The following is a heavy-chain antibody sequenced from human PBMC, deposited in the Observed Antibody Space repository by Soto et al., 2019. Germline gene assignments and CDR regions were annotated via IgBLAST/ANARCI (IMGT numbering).Heavy chain of an antibody. CDR2: ISTTSSSI. Sequence: PGGVLRVSCVAPGFALSSYSKNWVRQAPGKGLEWISYISTTSSSIYYADSVKGRFTISRDNAKNSLFLQMNSLRDEDTAVYYCARKGVAFDYWGQGALVTVSS. D-gene: IGHD3-3*01. CDR1: GFALSSYS. CDR3: ARKGVAFDY. V-gene: IGHV3-48*02. J-gene: IGHJ4*02.